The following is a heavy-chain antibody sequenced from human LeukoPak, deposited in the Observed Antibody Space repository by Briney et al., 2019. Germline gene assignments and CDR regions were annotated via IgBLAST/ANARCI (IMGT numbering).Heavy chain of an antibody. J-gene: IGHJ1*01. Sequence: GGSLRLSCAASGFTFSSYWMSWVRQAPGKGLEWVANIKQDGSEKYYVDSVKGRFTISRDNAKNSLYLQMNSLRAEDTAVHYCARGNFVWLWTAEYFQHWGQGTLVTVSS. CDR1: GFTFSSYW. CDR2: IKQDGSEK. D-gene: IGHD3-9*01. CDR3: ARGNFVWLWTAEYFQH. V-gene: IGHV3-7*01.